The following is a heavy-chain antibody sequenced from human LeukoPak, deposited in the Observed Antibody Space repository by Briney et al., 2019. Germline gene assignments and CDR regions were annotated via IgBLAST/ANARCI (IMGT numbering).Heavy chain of an antibody. CDR3: ARDDY. CDR1: GFTFSSYT. Sequence: PGGSLRLSCVASGFTFSSYTMHWVRQAPGKGLEWVAVVSHNGPDKYYADSVKGRFTISRDNSKNTVYLQMSSLRADDTALYCCARDDYWGQGTLVTVSS. V-gene: IGHV3-30-3*01. CDR2: VSHNGPDK. J-gene: IGHJ4*02.